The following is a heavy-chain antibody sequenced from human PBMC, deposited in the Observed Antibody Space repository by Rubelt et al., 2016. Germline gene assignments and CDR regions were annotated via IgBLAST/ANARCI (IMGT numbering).Heavy chain of an antibody. Sequence: QVQLVQSGAEVKKPGASVKVSCKASGGTFSSYAISWVRQAPGQGLEWMGRIIPILGIANYAQKFQGRVTITADKSTSTAYMELSSLRSEDTAVYYCARDMVEEMATGGLDSTYFDYWGQGTLVTVSS. J-gene: IGHJ4*02. CDR2: IIPILGIA. CDR1: GGTFSSYA. V-gene: IGHV1-69*04. D-gene: IGHD5-24*01. CDR3: ARDMVEEMATGGLDSTYFDY.